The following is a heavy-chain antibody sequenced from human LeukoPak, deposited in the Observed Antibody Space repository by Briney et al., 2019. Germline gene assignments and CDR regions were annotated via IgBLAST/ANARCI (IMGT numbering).Heavy chain of an antibody. CDR2: IYYSGST. V-gene: IGHV4-31*03. CDR1: GGSISSGGYY. D-gene: IGHD3-22*01. Sequence: PSETLSLTCTVSGGSISSGGYYWSWIRQRPGKGLEWIGYIYYSGSTYYNPSLKSRVTISVDTSKNQFSLKLSSVTAADTAVYYSASAVTHYYDSSGYSGWFDPWGQGTLVTVSS. CDR3: ASAVTHYYDSSGYSGWFDP. J-gene: IGHJ5*02.